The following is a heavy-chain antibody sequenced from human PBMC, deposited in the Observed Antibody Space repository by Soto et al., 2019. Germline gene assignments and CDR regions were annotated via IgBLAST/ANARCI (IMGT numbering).Heavy chain of an antibody. V-gene: IGHV1-69*06. D-gene: IGHD6-13*01. CDR3: AREGPDAAAGTGPSYYYYGMDV. CDR1: GGTFSSYA. Sequence: QVQLVQSVAEVKKPGSSVKVSCKASGGTFSSYAISWVRQAPGQGLEWMGGIIPIFGTANYAQKFQGRVTITADKSTSTAYMELSSLRSEDTAVYYCAREGPDAAAGTGPSYYYYGMDVWGQGTTVNVSS. J-gene: IGHJ6*02. CDR2: IIPIFGTA.